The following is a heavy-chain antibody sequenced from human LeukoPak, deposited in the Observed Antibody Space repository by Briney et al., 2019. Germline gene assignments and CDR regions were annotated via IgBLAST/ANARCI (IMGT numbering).Heavy chain of an antibody. Sequence: GGSLRLSCAASGFTFSSYSMNWVRQAPEKGLEWVSSITSGSYIYYADSVKGRFTISRDNAKNSLSLQMNSLRAEDTAVYYCARESIAAAGTNDYWGQGTLVTVSS. CDR1: GFTFSSYS. D-gene: IGHD6-13*01. J-gene: IGHJ4*02. CDR2: ITSGSYI. V-gene: IGHV3-21*04. CDR3: ARESIAAAGTNDY.